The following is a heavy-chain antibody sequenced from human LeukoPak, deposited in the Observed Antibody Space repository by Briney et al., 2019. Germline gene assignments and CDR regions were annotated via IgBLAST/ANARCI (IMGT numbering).Heavy chain of an antibody. CDR3: AREAVAGAFDY. V-gene: IGHV4-59*01. CDR1: GGSISSYY. Sequence: SETLSLTCTVSGGSISSYYWSWIRQPPGKGLEWIGYIYYSGSTNYNPSLKSRVTISVDTSKNQFSLKLSSVTAADTAVYYCAREAVAGAFDYWGQGTLVTVSS. D-gene: IGHD6-19*01. CDR2: IYYSGST. J-gene: IGHJ4*02.